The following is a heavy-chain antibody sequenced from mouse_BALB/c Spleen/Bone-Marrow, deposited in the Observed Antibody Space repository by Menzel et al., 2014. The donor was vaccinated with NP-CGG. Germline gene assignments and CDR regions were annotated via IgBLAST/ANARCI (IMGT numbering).Heavy chain of an antibody. J-gene: IGHJ4*01. D-gene: IGHD2-14*01. CDR2: IWTGGST. CDR1: GFSLTSYG. Sequence: QVQLQQSGPGLVQPSQSLSITCTVSGFSLTSYGVHWVRQSPGKGLEWLGVIWTGGSTDYNAAFKSRLRISNDNSKSXFFFKMNSLQPNVTAIYYCARMDRSSYAMDYWGQGTSVTVSS. CDR3: ARMDRSSYAMDY. V-gene: IGHV2-2*02.